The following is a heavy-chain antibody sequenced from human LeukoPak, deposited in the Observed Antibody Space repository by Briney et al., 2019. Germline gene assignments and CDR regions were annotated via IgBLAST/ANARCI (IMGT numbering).Heavy chain of an antibody. CDR3: ARDIRYYSSDY. J-gene: IGHJ4*02. D-gene: IGHD3-10*01. CDR1: GYAFANYG. CDR2: ISAYNGDT. V-gene: IGHV1-18*01. Sequence: GASVKVSCKTSGYAFANYGCSWVRQAPGQGLEWVGWISAYNGDTNYAQKLQGRVTMTTDTSTSTAYMELRSLNSDDTAVYYCARDIRYYSSDYWGQGTLVTVSS.